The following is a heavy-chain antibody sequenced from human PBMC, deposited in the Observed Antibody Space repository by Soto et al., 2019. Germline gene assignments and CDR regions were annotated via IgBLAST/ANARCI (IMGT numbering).Heavy chain of an antibody. D-gene: IGHD3-10*01. CDR3: ASGGFGDSPRNNFDY. V-gene: IGHV4-59*01. Sequence: SETLSLTCAVYGGSFANYYWNWIRQPPGKGLEWIGYIYYSGSTNYNPSLKSRVTISVDTSKNQFSLKLSSVTAADTAVYYCASGGFGDSPRNNFDYWGQGTLVTVSS. J-gene: IGHJ4*02. CDR1: GGSFANYY. CDR2: IYYSGST.